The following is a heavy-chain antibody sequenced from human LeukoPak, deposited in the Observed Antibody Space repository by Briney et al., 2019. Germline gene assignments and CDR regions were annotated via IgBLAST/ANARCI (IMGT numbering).Heavy chain of an antibody. J-gene: IGHJ2*01. CDR2: IYYSGST. Sequence: PSETLSLTCTVSGGSISSYYWSWIRQPPGKGLEWIGYIYYSGSTNYNPSLKSRVTIPVDTSKNQFSLKLSSVTAADTAVYYCARNSRDGYKRYWYFDLWGRGTLVTVSS. D-gene: IGHD5-24*01. CDR3: ARNSRDGYKRYWYFDL. V-gene: IGHV4-59*08. CDR1: GGSISSYY.